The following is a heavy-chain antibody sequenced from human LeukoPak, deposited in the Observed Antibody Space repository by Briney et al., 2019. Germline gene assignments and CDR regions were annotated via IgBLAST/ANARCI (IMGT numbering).Heavy chain of an antibody. D-gene: IGHD3-22*01. CDR2: IYYSGST. Sequence: SETLSLTCTVPGGSISSYYWSWIRQPPGKGLEWIGYIYYSGSTNYNPSLKSRVTISVDTSKNQFSLNLSSVTAADTAVYYCARAGYYYDSSGYFDYWGQGTLVTVSS. CDR3: ARAGYYYDSSGYFDY. V-gene: IGHV4-59*01. CDR1: GGSISSYY. J-gene: IGHJ4*02.